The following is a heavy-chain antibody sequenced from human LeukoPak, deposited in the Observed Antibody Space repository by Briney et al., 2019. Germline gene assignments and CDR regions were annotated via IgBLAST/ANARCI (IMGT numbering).Heavy chain of an antibody. J-gene: IGHJ4*02. D-gene: IGHD3-10*01. CDR2: IYPGDSDT. CDR3: ARQVDRGGPFDY. Sequence: GGALQISGKGSGSHFISNWIGGVRQLHGKGLEGMGIIYPGDSDTRYSPSFQGQVTISADKSISTAYLQWSSLKASDTAVYYCARQVDRGGPFDYWGQGTLVTVSS. V-gene: IGHV5-51*01. CDR1: GSHFISNW.